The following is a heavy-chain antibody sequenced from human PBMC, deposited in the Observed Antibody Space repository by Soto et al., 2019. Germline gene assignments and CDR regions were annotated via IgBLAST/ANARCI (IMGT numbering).Heavy chain of an antibody. CDR1: GFTFSNNG. D-gene: IGHD6-13*01. CDR2: ISYEGSEK. CDR3: VKDKGAAAGFDY. Sequence: QVRLVESGGGVVQPGRSLRLSCAASGFTFSNNGMHWVRQAPGKGLEWMGVISYEGSEKYYAGSVKGRFTISRDNSKNTLYLQMDTLRAEDTAIYYCVKDKGAAAGFDYWGQGILVTVSS. V-gene: IGHV3-30*18. J-gene: IGHJ4*02.